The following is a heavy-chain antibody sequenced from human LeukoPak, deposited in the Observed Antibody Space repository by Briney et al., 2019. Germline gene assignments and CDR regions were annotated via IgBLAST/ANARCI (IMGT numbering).Heavy chain of an antibody. Sequence: GGSLRLSCAASGFTVSSNYMSWVRQAPGKGLEWVSVIYSGGSTYYADSVKGRFTISRDNAKNSLYLQMNSLRAEDTAVYYCARWGHSDYESFPTKFDYWGQGTLVTVSS. CDR2: IYSGGST. V-gene: IGHV3-66*01. J-gene: IGHJ4*02. D-gene: IGHD5-12*01. CDR3: ARWGHSDYESFPTKFDY. CDR1: GFTVSSNY.